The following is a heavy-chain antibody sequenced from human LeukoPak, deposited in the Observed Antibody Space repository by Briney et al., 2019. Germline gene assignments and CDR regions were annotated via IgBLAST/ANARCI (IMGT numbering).Heavy chain of an antibody. V-gene: IGHV4-30-2*01. J-gene: IGHJ5*02. CDR2: IYHSGST. Sequence: SQTLSLTCAVSGGSISSGGYSWSWIRQPPGKGLEWIGYIYHSGSTYYNPSLKSRVTISVDRSKNQFSLKLSSVTAADTAVYYCARSTPLEDYDSSGYSANWFDPWGQGTLVTVSS. CDR1: GGSISSGGYS. D-gene: IGHD3-22*01. CDR3: ARSTPLEDYDSSGYSANWFDP.